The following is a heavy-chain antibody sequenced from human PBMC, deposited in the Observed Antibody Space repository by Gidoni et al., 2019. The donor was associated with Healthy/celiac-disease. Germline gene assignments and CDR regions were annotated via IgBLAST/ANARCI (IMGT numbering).Heavy chain of an antibody. V-gene: IGHV4-39*01. CDR2: IYSSGST. CDR3: ARQGYSSGLYGGNWFDP. D-gene: IGHD6-19*01. J-gene: IGHJ5*02. Sequence: QLQLQESGPGLVEPSETLSLTCTVSSCSIISSSYYWVWIRPPPGKGLEWSGIIYSSGSTYYNQSFKSRVTISVETSKNQFSLKLSSVTAADTAVYYCARQGYSSGLYGGNWFDPWGQVTLVTVSS. CDR1: SCSIISSSYY.